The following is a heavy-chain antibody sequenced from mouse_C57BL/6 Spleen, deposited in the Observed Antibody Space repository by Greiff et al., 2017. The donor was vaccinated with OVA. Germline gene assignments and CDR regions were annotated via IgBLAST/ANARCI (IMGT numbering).Heavy chain of an antibody. J-gene: IGHJ4*01. CDR2: IDPETGGT. CDR1: GYTFTDYE. D-gene: IGHD4-1*01. CDR3: TRRELTGSYAMDN. V-gene: IGHV1-15*01. Sequence: QVQLQQSGAELVRPGASVTLSCKASGYTFTDYEMHWVKQTPVHGLEWIGAIDPETGGTAYNQKFKGKAILTADKSSSTAYMELRSLTSEDSAVYYCTRRELTGSYAMDNWGQGTSVTVSS.